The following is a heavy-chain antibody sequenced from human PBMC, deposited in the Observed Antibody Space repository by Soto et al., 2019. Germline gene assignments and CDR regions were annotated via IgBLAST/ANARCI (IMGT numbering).Heavy chain of an antibody. D-gene: IGHD1-7*01. Sequence: SQTLSLTCAISGDSVSTNIAAWSWIRQSPSRGLEWLGRTLYRSSKWYNEYAVSVKSRMTINPDTSKNRYSLQLNSVTPEDTAVYYCARDAAPTLNYPHGMDVWGQGTAVTVSS. CDR1: GDSVSTNIAA. J-gene: IGHJ6*02. CDR3: ARDAAPTLNYPHGMDV. CDR2: TLYRSSKWYN. V-gene: IGHV6-1*01.